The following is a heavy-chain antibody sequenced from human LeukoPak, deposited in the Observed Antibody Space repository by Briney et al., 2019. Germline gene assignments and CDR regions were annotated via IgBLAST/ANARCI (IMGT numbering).Heavy chain of an antibody. V-gene: IGHV5-51*03. CDR3: ARRTKSNYYYMDV. Sequence: KPGESLKISCKGSGYSFPGYWIGWVRQMPGKGLEWMGIIYPGDSDTRYSPSFQGQVTISADKSISTAYLQWSSLKASDTAMYYCARRTKSNYYYMDVWGKGTTVTVSS. CDR1: GYSFPGYW. CDR2: IYPGDSDT. J-gene: IGHJ6*03.